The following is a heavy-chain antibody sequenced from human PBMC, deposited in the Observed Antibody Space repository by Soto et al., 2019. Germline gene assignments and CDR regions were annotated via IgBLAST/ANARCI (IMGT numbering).Heavy chain of an antibody. J-gene: IGHJ5*02. V-gene: IGHV1-46*01. D-gene: IGHD2-2*01. CDR1: GYTFVNYY. CDR2: INPAGGNT. CDR3: ARGDVTSWYFLPP. Sequence: QVQLVQSGAEVQKPGVSVKLSCKASGYTFVNYYIHWVRQAPGQGLEWMGMINPAGGNTAYAQKFKGRFPMTRDTSTSTVYMELTSLRSEDTAVYYGARGDVTSWYFLPPWGPGTLVTVSS.